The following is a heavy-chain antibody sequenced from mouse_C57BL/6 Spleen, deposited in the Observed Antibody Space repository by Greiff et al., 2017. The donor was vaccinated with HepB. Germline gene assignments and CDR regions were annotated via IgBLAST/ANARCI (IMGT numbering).Heavy chain of an antibody. D-gene: IGHD3-2*02. CDR3: ARGDSGYSSFAY. V-gene: IGHV1-59*01. CDR2: IDPSDSYT. J-gene: IGHJ3*01. CDR1: GYTFTSYW. Sequence: VQLQQPGAELVRPGTSVKLSCKASGYTFTSYWMHWVRQRPGQGLEWIGVIDPSDSYTNYNQKFKGKATLTVDTSSSTAYMQLSSLTSEDSAVYYCARGDSGYSSFAYWGQGTLVTVSA.